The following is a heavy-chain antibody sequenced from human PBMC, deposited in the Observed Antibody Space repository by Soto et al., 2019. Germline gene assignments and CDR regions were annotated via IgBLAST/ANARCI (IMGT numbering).Heavy chain of an antibody. V-gene: IGHV3-64D*09. CDR1: GFTFSSYA. J-gene: IGHJ3*02. Sequence: GGSLRLSCSASGFTFSSYAMHWVRQAPWKGLEYVSAISSNGGSTYYADSVKGRFTISRDNSKNTLYLQMSSLRAEDTAVYYCVKDPRGVGANLHAFDIWGQGTMVTVSS. CDR3: VKDPRGVGANLHAFDI. CDR2: ISSNGGST. D-gene: IGHD1-26*01.